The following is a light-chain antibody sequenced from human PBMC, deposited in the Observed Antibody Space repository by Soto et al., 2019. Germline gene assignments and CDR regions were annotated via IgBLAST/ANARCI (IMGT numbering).Light chain of an antibody. V-gene: IGKV3D-15*01. CDR3: QQYNNWPQT. CDR1: QSVSNN. Sequence: EIVLTQSPGTLSLSPGERATLSCRASQSVSNNLTWYQQKPGQPPRLLIYGASGRATGIPDRFSGSGSGTEFTLTISSLQSEDFAVYYCQQYNNWPQTFGQGTKVDIK. CDR2: GAS. J-gene: IGKJ1*01.